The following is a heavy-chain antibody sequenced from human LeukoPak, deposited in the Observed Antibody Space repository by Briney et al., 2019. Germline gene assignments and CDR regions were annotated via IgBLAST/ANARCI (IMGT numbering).Heavy chain of an antibody. CDR2: IYSDYDDGHT. V-gene: IGHV3-66*02. J-gene: IGHJ4*02. Sequence: PGGSLRLSCAASGFAVNGDNMSWVRQAPGKRLEWVSVIYSDYDDGHTNYADSVRGRFTISRDNSKNMVYLQMNSLRVEDTAVYYCSKRSGGYYDHWGQGTLVTVSP. CDR1: GFAVNGDN. D-gene: IGHD3-3*01. CDR3: SKRSGGYYDH.